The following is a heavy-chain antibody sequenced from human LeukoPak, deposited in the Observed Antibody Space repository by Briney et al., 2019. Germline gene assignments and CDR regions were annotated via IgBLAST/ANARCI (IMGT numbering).Heavy chain of an antibody. CDR1: GFTFSSYG. V-gene: IGHV3-33*01. CDR3: ARSSSPYYYYGMDV. J-gene: IGHJ6*02. Sequence: PGRSLRLSCAASGFTFSSYGMHWVRQAPGKGLEWVAVIWYDGSNKYYADSVKGRFTISRDNSKNTLYLRMNSLRAEDTAVYYCARSSSPYYYYGMDVWGQGTTVTVSS. D-gene: IGHD6-6*01. CDR2: IWYDGSNK.